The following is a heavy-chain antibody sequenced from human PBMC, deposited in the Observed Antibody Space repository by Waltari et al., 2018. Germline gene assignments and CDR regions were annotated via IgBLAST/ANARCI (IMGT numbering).Heavy chain of an antibody. CDR2: IQYDGIDK. D-gene: IGHD6-13*01. CDR1: ELSPHSMISFCTSG. V-gene: IGHV3-33*01. J-gene: IGHJ4*02. CDR3: ARDQFGLAAVRALLS. Sequence: QLVESGGGGVQPGKSLILACVASELSPHSMISFCTSGVHWVRQAPGMGLEWVTFIQYDGIDKKFADSVKGRFSISRDNSKNTLFLQMNSLRAEDTAVYYCARDQFGLAAVRALLSWGRGTLVTVSS.